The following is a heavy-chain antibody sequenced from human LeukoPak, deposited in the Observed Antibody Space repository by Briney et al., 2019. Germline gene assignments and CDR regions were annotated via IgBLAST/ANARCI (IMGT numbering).Heavy chain of an antibody. CDR1: GYTFTSYG. CDR3: ARVQRRSGSYLNY. CDR2: ISAYNGNT. J-gene: IGHJ4*02. V-gene: IGHV1-18*01. Sequence: GASVTVSCKASGYTFTSYGISWVRQAPGQGLEWMGWISAYNGNTNYAQKFQGRVTMTRDTSISTAYMELSRLRSDDTAVYYCARVQRRSGSYLNYWGQGTLVTVSS. D-gene: IGHD1-26*01.